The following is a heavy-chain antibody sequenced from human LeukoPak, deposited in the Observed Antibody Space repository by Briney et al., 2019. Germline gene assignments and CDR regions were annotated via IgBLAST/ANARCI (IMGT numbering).Heavy chain of an antibody. V-gene: IGHV3-48*01. D-gene: IGHD6-13*01. CDR3: AREGSSSWPNYYYYYYMDV. CDR2: ISSSSTI. Sequence: GGSLRLSCAASGFTFSSYSMNWVRQAPGKGLEWVSYISSSSTIYYADSVKGRFTISRDNAKNSLYLQMNSLRAEDTAVYYCAREGSSSWPNYYYYYYMDVWGKGTTVTVSS. CDR1: GFTFSSYS. J-gene: IGHJ6*03.